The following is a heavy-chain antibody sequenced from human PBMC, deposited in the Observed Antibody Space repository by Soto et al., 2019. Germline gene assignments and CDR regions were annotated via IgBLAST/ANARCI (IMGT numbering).Heavy chain of an antibody. J-gene: IGHJ4*02. CDR3: AKDRVPNDSSGYYSILTDS. D-gene: IGHD3-22*01. CDR1: GFSVCQNI. Sequence: GALGVYCGSAGFSVCQNIKNWAAQGPGEGLGWVSAISYNGGGTYYVDSVKGRFTVSRDNSKNTLYLQMHSLRAEDTAVYYCAKDRVPNDSSGYYSILTDSWGQGTVVTVSS. CDR2: ISYNGGGT. V-gene: IGHV3-23*01.